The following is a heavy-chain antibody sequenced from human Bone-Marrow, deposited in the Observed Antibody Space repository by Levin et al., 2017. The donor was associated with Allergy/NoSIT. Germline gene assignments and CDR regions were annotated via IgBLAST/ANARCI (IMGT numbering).Heavy chain of an antibody. V-gene: IGHV3-9*01. D-gene: IGHD6-19*01. CDR2: ISWNSGGI. CDR3: AARRQWLPSPFDY. J-gene: IGHJ4*02. Sequence: PGGSLRLSCAASGFTFDDYAMHWVRQAPGKGLEWVSGISWNSGGIGYADSVKGRFTISRDNAKNSLYLQMNSLRAEDTALYYCAARRQWLPSPFDYWGQGTLVTVSS. CDR1: GFTFDDYA.